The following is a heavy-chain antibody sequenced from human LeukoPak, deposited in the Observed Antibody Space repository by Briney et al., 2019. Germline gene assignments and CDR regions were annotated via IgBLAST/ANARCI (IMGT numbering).Heavy chain of an antibody. CDR1: GDSLSSDSAA. CDR3: ARERLTTVRGVPLHYYGMDV. D-gene: IGHD3-10*01. Sequence: SQTLSLTCAISGDSLSSDSAAWNWIRQSPSRGLEWLGRTYYRSKWYDDYAVSVKSRLTITPDTSQNRVSLQLNSVTPEDMAVYYCARERLTTVRGVPLHYYGMDVWGQGTTVTVSS. J-gene: IGHJ6*02. CDR2: TYYRSKWYD. V-gene: IGHV6-1*01.